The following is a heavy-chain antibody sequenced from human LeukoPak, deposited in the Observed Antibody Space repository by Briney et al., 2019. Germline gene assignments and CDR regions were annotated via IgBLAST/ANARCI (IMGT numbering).Heavy chain of an antibody. V-gene: IGHV3-23*01. CDR3: ARVTMVRGVNMDV. Sequence: GGSLRLSCAASGFTFSSYAMSWVRQAPGKGLEWVSAISGSGGSTYYADSVKGRFTISRDNSKNTLYLQMNSLRAEDTAVYYCARVTMVRGVNMDVWGQGTTVTVSS. D-gene: IGHD3-10*01. CDR1: GFTFSSYA. CDR2: ISGSGGST. J-gene: IGHJ6*02.